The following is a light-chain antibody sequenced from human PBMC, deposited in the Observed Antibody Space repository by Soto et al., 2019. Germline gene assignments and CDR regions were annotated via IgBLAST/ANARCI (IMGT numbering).Light chain of an antibody. V-gene: IGLV2-8*01. J-gene: IGLJ1*01. Sequence: QSALTQPPSASGSPGQSVTISCTGSKSDIGIYDFVSWYQHHPGKAPRLIIYEVVQRPSGVPDRFSGSKSGNTASLTVSGLQAADEADYFCKSYAGSNPYVFGTGTQLTVL. CDR2: EVV. CDR1: KSDIGIYDF. CDR3: KSYAGSNPYV.